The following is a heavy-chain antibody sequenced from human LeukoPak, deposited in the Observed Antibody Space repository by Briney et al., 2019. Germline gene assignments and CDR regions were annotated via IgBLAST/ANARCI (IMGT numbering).Heavy chain of an antibody. D-gene: IGHD4-17*01. Sequence: GGSLRLSCTASGFTFSSYAMTWVRQAPGKGLECVSVISGIGTTTYYADSVKGRFTISRDNSKNTLFLQMNSLRAEDTATYYCTKKRTTSATDWFDPWGQGTLVTVSS. J-gene: IGHJ5*02. CDR2: ISGIGTTT. V-gene: IGHV3-23*01. CDR3: TKKRTTSATDWFDP. CDR1: GFTFSSYA.